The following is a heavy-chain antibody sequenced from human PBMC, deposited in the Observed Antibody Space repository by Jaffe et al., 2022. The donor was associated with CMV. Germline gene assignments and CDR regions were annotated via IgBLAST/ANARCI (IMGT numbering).Heavy chain of an antibody. J-gene: IGHJ4*02. CDR2: IKQDGSEK. V-gene: IGHV3-7*01. D-gene: IGHD6-13*01. CDR3: ARVNAGQQLLPYYFDY. Sequence: EVQLVESGGGLVQPGGSLRLSCAASGFTFSSYWMSWVRQAPGKGLEWVANIKQDGSEKYYVDSVKGRFTISRDNAKNSLYLQMNSLRAEDTAVYYCARVNAGQQLLPYYFDYWGQGTLVTVSS. CDR1: GFTFSSYW.